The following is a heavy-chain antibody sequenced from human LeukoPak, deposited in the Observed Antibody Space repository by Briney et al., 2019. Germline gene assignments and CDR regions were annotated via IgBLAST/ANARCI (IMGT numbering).Heavy chain of an antibody. CDR2: MNPNSGNT. V-gene: IGHV1-8*01. J-gene: IGHJ6*02. CDR3: ARRRSSGSYYYYGMDV. CDR1: GYTFTSYD. D-gene: IGHD1-26*01. Sequence: ASVKVSCKASGYTFTSYDINWVRQATGQGLEWMGWMNPNSGNTGYAQKFQGRVTMTRNTSISTAYMELSSLRSEDTAVYYCARRRSSGSYYYYGMDVWGQGTTVTVSS.